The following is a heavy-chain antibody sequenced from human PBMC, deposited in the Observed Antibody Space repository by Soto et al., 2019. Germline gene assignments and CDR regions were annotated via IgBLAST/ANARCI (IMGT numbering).Heavy chain of an antibody. CDR3: ARPVTSPDHLDI. Sequence: GASVKVSCKASGFTFTSSAMQWVRQARGQRLEWIGWIIVDNGNTNYAQKLQDRVTMTTDMSTSTAYMELRSLRSDDTALYSCARPVTSPDHLDIWGQGTMVTVSS. J-gene: IGHJ3*02. D-gene: IGHD4-4*01. CDR1: GFTFTSSA. V-gene: IGHV1-58*02. CDR2: IIVDNGNT.